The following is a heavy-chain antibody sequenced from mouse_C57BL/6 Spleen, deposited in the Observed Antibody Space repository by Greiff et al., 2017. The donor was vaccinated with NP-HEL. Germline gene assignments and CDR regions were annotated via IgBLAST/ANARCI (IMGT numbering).Heavy chain of an antibody. CDR3: ARSPLDYDEGWYFDV. V-gene: IGHV7-3*01. CDR2: IRNKANGYTT. Sequence: EVMLVESGGGLVQPGGSLSLSCAASGFTFTDYYMSWVRQPPGKALEWLGFIRNKANGYTTEYSASVKGRFTISRDNSQSILYLQMNALRAEDSATYYCARSPLDYDEGWYFDVWGTGTTVTVSS. D-gene: IGHD2-4*01. J-gene: IGHJ1*03. CDR1: GFTFTDYY.